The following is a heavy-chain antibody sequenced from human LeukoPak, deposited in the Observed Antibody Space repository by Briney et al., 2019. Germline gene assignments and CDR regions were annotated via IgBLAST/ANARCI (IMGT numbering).Heavy chain of an antibody. D-gene: IGHD2-2*01. CDR2: IDPSYSYT. CDR1: GYSFTSYW. CDR3: AVGSVVVVPAAMGGYYYYGMDV. V-gene: IGHV5-10-1*01. Sequence: GESLRISCKGSGYSFTSYWISWLRQIPGKGLECMGRIDPSYSYTNYSPSFQGHVTISADKSINTVYLQWSSLKASDTAMYYCAVGSVVVVPAAMGGYYYYGMDVWGKGTTVTVSS. J-gene: IGHJ6*04.